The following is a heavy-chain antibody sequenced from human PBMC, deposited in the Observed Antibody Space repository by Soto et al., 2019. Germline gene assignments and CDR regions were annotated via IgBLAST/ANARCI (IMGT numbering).Heavy chain of an antibody. Sequence: PSETLSLTCAVSGGSISSGGYSWSWVRQAPGKGLEWISIIYSAGNTYYADSVKGRFTISRDNSKNTLYLQMNSLGAEDTAVYYCARGDVLYYGMDVWGQGTTVTVSS. CDR2: IYSAGNT. CDR1: GGSISSGGYS. CDR3: ARGDVLYYGMDV. D-gene: IGHD3-9*01. V-gene: IGHV3-66*01. J-gene: IGHJ6*02.